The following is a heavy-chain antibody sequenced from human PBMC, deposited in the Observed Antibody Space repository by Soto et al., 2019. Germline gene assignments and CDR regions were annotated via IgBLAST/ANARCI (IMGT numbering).Heavy chain of an antibody. CDR3: ARQYPSSSRDLDH. J-gene: IGHJ4*02. Sequence: EVELVESGGGLVKPGESLKLSCAASGFTFRTYNMIWVRQAPGKGLEWLACVSSGSSSIYYAASVKGRFTISRDNAQNSLFLRINSLSAEDTAVYYCARQYPSSSRDLDHWGQGTLVTVSA. D-gene: IGHD6-6*01. V-gene: IGHV3-21*01. CDR2: VSSGSSSI. CDR1: GFTFRTYN.